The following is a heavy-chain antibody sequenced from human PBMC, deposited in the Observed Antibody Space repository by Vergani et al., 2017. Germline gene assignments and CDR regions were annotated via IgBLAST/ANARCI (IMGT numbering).Heavy chain of an antibody. CDR2: INPNSGGT. D-gene: IGHD6-13*01. V-gene: IGHV1-2*02. Sequence: QVQLVQSGAEVKKPGASVKVSCKASGYTFTGYYMHWVRQAPGQGLEWMGWINPNSGGTNYAQKFQGRVTMTRDTSISTAYMELSRLRSDDTAVYYCAKIAYPGRAAAGSHYYYYYGMDVWGQGTTVTVSS. CDR1: GYTFTGYY. J-gene: IGHJ6*02. CDR3: AKIAYPGRAAAGSHYYYYYGMDV.